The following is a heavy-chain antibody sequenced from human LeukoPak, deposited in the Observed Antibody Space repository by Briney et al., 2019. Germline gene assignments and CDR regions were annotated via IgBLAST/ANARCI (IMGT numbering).Heavy chain of an antibody. Sequence: PGGSLRLSCAASGFTFSRYAMTWVRQAPGKGLEWVSAISGSGGSTYSADSVKGRFTISRDNSKNTLYLQMNSLRAEDTAVYYCARDRAIYYGSGSPWFDPWGQGTLVTVSS. CDR1: GFTFSRYA. V-gene: IGHV3-23*01. D-gene: IGHD3-10*01. CDR2: ISGSGGST. J-gene: IGHJ5*02. CDR3: ARDRAIYYGSGSPWFDP.